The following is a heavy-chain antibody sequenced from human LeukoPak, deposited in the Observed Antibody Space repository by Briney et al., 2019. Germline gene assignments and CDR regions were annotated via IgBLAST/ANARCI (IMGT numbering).Heavy chain of an antibody. J-gene: IGHJ3*02. V-gene: IGHV3-21*01. Sequence: GGSLRLSCAVSGFTFSTYSMNWVRQAPGKGLEWVSSISSSSSYIYYADSVKGRFTISRDNSKNMLYLQMNSLRAEDTAVYYCARVGARLGAFDIWGQGTMVTVSS. CDR2: ISSSSSYI. CDR1: GFTFSTYS. CDR3: ARVGARLGAFDI. D-gene: IGHD6-25*01.